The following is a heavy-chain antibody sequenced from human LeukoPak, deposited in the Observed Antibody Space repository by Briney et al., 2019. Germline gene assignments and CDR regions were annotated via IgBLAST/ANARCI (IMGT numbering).Heavy chain of an antibody. J-gene: IGHJ4*02. CDR2: ISSSSSYI. D-gene: IGHD3-22*01. V-gene: IGHV3-21*01. Sequence: GGSLRLSCAASGFTFSSYSMNWVRQAPGKGLEWVSSISSSSSYIYYADSVKGRFTISRDNAKNSLYLQMNSLRAEDTAVYYCAGVDYYDSSGYYYENFDYWGQGTLATVSS. CDR3: AGVDYYDSSGYYYENFDY. CDR1: GFTFSSYS.